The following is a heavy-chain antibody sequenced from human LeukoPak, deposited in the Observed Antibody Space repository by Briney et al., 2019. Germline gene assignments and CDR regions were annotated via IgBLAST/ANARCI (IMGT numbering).Heavy chain of an antibody. V-gene: IGHV3-33*01. Sequence: PGGSLRLSCAASGFTFRNYGMHWVRQAPGKGLEWVAVIWYDGSNKYYADSVKGRFTISRDNSKNTLYLQMNSLRAEDTAVYYCARGFGYFDYWGQGTLVTVSS. CDR1: GFTFRNYG. CDR3: ARGFGYFDY. CDR2: IWYDGSNK. D-gene: IGHD3-10*01. J-gene: IGHJ4*02.